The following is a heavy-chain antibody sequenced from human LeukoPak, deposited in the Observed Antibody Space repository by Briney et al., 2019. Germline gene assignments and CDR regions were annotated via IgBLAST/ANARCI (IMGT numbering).Heavy chain of an antibody. Sequence: PSETLSLTCTVSGRSINSYYWSWIRQPPGEGLEWIGYIYYSGSTSYNPSLKGRVTISVDKSKNQFSLKLSSVTAADTAVYYCARVAGAASNWFDPWGQGTLVTVSS. J-gene: IGHJ5*02. V-gene: IGHV4-59*01. CDR1: GRSINSYY. D-gene: IGHD6-13*01. CDR3: ARVAGAASNWFDP. CDR2: IYYSGST.